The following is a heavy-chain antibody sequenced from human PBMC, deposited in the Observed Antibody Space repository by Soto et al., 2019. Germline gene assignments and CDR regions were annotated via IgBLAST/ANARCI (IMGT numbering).Heavy chain of an antibody. J-gene: IGHJ6*02. Sequence: ASVKVSCKASGYTFTSYDINWVRQATGQGLEWMGWMNPNSGNTGYAQKFQGRVTMTRNTSISTAYMELSSLRYEDTAVYYCARGQSQTGTVFWSGYYYYYYGMDVWGQGTTVTVSS. CDR3: ARGQSQTGTVFWSGYYYYYYGMDV. V-gene: IGHV1-8*01. D-gene: IGHD3-3*01. CDR1: GYTFTSYD. CDR2: MNPNSGNT.